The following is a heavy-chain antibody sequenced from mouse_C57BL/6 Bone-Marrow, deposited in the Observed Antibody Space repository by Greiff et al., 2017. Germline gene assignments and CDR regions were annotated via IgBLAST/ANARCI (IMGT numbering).Heavy chain of an antibody. CDR3: ARGTTVVARYAMDY. CDR2: IYPSDSET. V-gene: IGHV1-61*01. D-gene: IGHD1-1*01. Sequence: VQLQQSGAELVRPGSSVKLSCKASGYTFTSYWMDWVKQRPGQGLEWIGNIYPSDSETHYNQKFKDKATLTVDKSSSTAYMQLSSLTSEDSAVYYCARGTTVVARYAMDYWGQGTSVTVSA. J-gene: IGHJ4*01. CDR1: GYTFTSYW.